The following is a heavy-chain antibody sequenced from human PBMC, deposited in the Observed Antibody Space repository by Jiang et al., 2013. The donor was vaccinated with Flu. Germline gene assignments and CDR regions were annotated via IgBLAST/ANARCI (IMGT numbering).Heavy chain of an antibody. CDR2: VFFNGTT. Sequence: GLVKPSETLSLTCAVSGGSISRYYWTWIRQSAGMGLQWIGRVFFNGTTDYNPSLKSRVTMLLDTSKNMFSLKLNSVTAADTAVYYCARGIGWLKMSNYFDSWGQ. D-gene: IGHD5-24*01. CDR3: ARGIGWLKMSNYFDS. J-gene: IGHJ4*02. V-gene: IGHV4-4*07. CDR1: GGSISRYY.